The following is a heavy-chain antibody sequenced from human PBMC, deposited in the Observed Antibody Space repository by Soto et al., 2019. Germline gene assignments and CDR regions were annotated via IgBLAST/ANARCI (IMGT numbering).Heavy chain of an antibody. CDR3: AREGYNFGPFDY. D-gene: IGHD5-18*01. V-gene: IGHV4-59*01. J-gene: IGHJ4*02. CDR1: GGSLSSYY. CDR2: ISYSGTT. Sequence: SETLSLTCTVSGGSLSSYYWSWIRRPPGMGLEWVASISYSGTTNYNSSLKSRVTISIDTSKNQFSLKFNSVTAADTAVYYCAREGYNFGPFDYWGQGALVTVSS.